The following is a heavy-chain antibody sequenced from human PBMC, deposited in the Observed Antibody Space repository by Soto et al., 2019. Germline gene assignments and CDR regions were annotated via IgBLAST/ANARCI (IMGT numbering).Heavy chain of an antibody. J-gene: IGHJ4*02. V-gene: IGHV3-30*18. D-gene: IGHD3-22*01. CDR1: GFTFSSYG. Sequence: LRLSCAASGFTFSSYGMHWVRQAPGKGLEWVAVISYDGSNKYYADSVKGRFTISRDNSKNTLYLQMNSLRAEDTAVYYCAKDPLSHYYDSSGYGFAELYFDYWGQGTLVTVSS. CDR2: ISYDGSNK. CDR3: AKDPLSHYYDSSGYGFAELYFDY.